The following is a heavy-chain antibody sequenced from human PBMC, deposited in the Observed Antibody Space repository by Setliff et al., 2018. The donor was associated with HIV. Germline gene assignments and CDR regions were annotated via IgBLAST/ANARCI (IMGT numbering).Heavy chain of an antibody. CDR2: INCASGRT. Sequence: ASVKVSCKASGYIFSTHYIHWVRQAPGQGLEWMGIINCASGRTVYTEKIKGRLAMARDMSRTTVYMELTSLRTEDTAVYYCARGGYSGEFLDAFDIWGQGTLVTVSS. V-gene: IGHV1-46*01. J-gene: IGHJ3*02. CDR3: ARGGYSGEFLDAFDI. CDR1: GYIFSTHY. D-gene: IGHD5-12*01.